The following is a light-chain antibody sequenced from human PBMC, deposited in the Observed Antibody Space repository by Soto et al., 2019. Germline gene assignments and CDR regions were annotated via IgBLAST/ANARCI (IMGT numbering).Light chain of an antibody. V-gene: IGKV3-20*01. CDR2: DAS. CDR1: QSVSSNY. Sequence: EIVLTQSPGTLSLSPGERATLSCRASQSVSSNYLAWYQQKPGQAPRLLIYDASSRATGIPDRFSGSGSGTDFTLTISRLEPEDFAVYYCQQYTTSPALIFGGGTKVEIK. CDR3: QQYTTSPALI. J-gene: IGKJ4*01.